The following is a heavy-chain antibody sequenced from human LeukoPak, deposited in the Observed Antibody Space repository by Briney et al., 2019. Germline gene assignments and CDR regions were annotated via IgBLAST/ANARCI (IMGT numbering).Heavy chain of an antibody. D-gene: IGHD3-16*02. CDR2: ISSSSYI. Sequence: GGSLRLSCAASGFTFSSYSMNWVRQAPGKGLEWVSSISSSSYIYYADSVKGRFTISRDNAKNSLYLQMNSLRAEDTAVYYCARITFGGVIVIPFDYWGQGTLVTVSS. CDR1: GFTFSSYS. J-gene: IGHJ4*02. V-gene: IGHV3-21*01. CDR3: ARITFGGVIVIPFDY.